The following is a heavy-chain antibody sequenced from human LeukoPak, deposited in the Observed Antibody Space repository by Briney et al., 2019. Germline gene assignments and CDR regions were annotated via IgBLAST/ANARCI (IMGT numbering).Heavy chain of an antibody. V-gene: IGHV1-18*01. J-gene: IGHJ5*02. CDR2: IRAYNGNT. CDR3: ARERVWFGELLGRWFDP. CDR1: GYTFTSYG. D-gene: IGHD3-10*01. Sequence: ASVKVSCKASGYTFTSYGISWERQAPGQGLEWLGWIRAYNGNTNYAQKPQGRVTMTTDTSTSTAYMELRSLRSDDTAVYYCARERVWFGELLGRWFDPWGQGTLVTVSS.